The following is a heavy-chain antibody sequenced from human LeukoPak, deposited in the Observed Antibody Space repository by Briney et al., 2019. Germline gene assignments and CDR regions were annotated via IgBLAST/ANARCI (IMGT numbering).Heavy chain of an antibody. CDR3: ARDLRYSSSWYEGNWFDP. V-gene: IGHV4-34*01. Sequence: PSETLSLTCAVYGGSFSGYYWSWIRQPPGKGLEWIGEINHSGSTNYNPSLKSRVTISVDTSKNQFSLKLSSVTAADTAVYYCARDLRYSSSWYEGNWFDPWGQGTLVTVSS. CDR1: GGSFSGYY. CDR2: INHSGST. J-gene: IGHJ5*02. D-gene: IGHD6-13*01.